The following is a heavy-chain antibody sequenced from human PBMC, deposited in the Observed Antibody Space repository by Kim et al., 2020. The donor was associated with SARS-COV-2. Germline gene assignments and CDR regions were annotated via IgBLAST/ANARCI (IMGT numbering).Heavy chain of an antibody. V-gene: IGHV3-23*01. D-gene: IGHD3-22*01. J-gene: IGHJ4*02. Sequence: GGSLRLSCAASGFTFSSYAMSWVRQAPGKGLEWVSAISGSGGSTYYADSVKGRFTISRDNSKNTLYLQMNSLRAEDTAVYYCAKDGSPHYYDSSGYWDYWGQGTLVTVSS. CDR2: ISGSGGST. CDR3: AKDGSPHYYDSSGYWDY. CDR1: GFTFSSYA.